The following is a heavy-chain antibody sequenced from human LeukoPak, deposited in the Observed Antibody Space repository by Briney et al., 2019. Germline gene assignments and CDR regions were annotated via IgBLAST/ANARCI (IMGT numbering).Heavy chain of an antibody. V-gene: IGHV4-39*07. Sequence: KSSGTLSLTCTVSGGSISSSSYYWGWIRQPPGKGLEWIGSIYYSGSTYYNPSLKSRVTISVDTSKNQFSLKLSSVTAADTAVYYSARGLRNSAAGRKRGPYFDYWGQGTLVTVSS. CDR3: ARGLRNSAAGRKRGPYFDY. CDR1: GGSISSSSYY. J-gene: IGHJ4*02. CDR2: IYYSGST. D-gene: IGHD6-13*01.